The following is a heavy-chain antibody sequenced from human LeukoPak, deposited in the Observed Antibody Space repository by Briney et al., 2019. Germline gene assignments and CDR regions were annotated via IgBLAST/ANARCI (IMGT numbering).Heavy chain of an antibody. CDR3: ARARLE. V-gene: IGHV1-2*06. CDR1: GYTFTGYY. J-gene: IGHJ4*02. D-gene: IGHD1-1*01. Sequence: GASVKVSGKTSGYTFTGYYMHWVRQAPGQGIEWMGRINPNSGGTNYAQKLQGTVTMHRDTSISTAYMELNRLRSDDTAVYYCARARLEWGQGTLVTVSS. CDR2: INPNSGGT.